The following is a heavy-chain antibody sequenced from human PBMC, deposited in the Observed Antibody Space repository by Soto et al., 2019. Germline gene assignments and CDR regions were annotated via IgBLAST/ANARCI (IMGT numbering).Heavy chain of an antibody. CDR2: INAGNGNT. CDR1: GYTFTSYA. V-gene: IGHV1-3*01. CDR3: ARGYGPYPNRFDP. J-gene: IGHJ5*02. D-gene: IGHD5-18*01. Sequence: GASVKVSCKASGYTFTSYAMHWVRQAPGQRLEWMGWINAGNGNTKYSQKFQGRVTITRDTSASTAYMELSSLRSEDTAVYYCARGYGPYPNRFDPWGQGTLVTVSS.